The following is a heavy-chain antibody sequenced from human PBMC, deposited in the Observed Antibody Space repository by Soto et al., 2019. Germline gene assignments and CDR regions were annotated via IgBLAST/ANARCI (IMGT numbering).Heavy chain of an antibody. Sequence: QVQLMQSGAEVKKPGASVKVSCKASGYTFIIYGISWVRQAPGQGREWMGWMSADNGNTNYAQNCQCSVTMTTDTATSSAYMALWSLRSDDTAVYYCARGGYIYDSSGYPEYYFDYWGQGTLVTVSS. D-gene: IGHD3-22*01. CDR1: GYTFIIYG. CDR3: ARGGYIYDSSGYPEYYFDY. V-gene: IGHV1-18*01. CDR2: MSADNGNT. J-gene: IGHJ4*02.